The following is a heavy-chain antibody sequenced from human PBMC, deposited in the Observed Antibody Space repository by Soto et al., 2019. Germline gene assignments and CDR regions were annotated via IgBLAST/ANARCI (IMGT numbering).Heavy chain of an antibody. V-gene: IGHV3-23*01. D-gene: IGHD6-13*01. CDR2: ISGSGGST. CDR1: GFTFSSYA. CDR3: AKLWVGSSWYRAGFDY. J-gene: IGHJ4*02. Sequence: PGGSLRLSCAASGFTFSSYAMSWVRQAPGKGLEWVSAISGSGGSTYYADSVKGRFTISRDNSKNTLYLQMNSLRAEDTAVYYCAKLWVGSSWYRAGFDYWGQGTLVTVSS.